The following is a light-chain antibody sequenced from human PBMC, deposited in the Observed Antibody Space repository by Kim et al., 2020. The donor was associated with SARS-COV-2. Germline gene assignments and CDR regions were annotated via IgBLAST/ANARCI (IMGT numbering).Light chain of an antibody. CDR3: QTWDTSTGEV. J-gene: IGLJ2*01. V-gene: IGLV3-1*01. CDR1: KLGQKY. CDR2: QDT. Sequence: SPGQTASITCSGDKLGQKYACWYQQKPGQSPVLVIYQDTKRPSGIPERFSGSNSGNTATLTISGTQAMDEADYYCQTWDTSTGEVFGGGTQLTVL.